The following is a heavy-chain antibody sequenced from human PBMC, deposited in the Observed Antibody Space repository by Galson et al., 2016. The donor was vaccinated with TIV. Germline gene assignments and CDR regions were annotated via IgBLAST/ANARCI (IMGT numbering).Heavy chain of an antibody. CDR1: GFTFNRFG. Sequence: SLRLSCAASGFTFNRFGMHWVRQAPGKGLEWVAHVSFDGSNTNYVDSVKGRFTTSRDNSKNTLYLQMESLRGPDTAINFCAKEPCDYDDYPYYFDSWGQGTLVAVSS. CDR2: VSFDGSNT. D-gene: IGHD4-17*01. CDR3: AKEPCDYDDYPYYFDS. V-gene: IGHV3-30*18. J-gene: IGHJ4*02.